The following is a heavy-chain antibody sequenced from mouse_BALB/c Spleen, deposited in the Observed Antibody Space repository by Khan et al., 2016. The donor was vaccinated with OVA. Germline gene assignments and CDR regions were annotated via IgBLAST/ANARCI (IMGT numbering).Heavy chain of an antibody. V-gene: IGHV1-20*02. CDR1: GYSFTGYF. D-gene: IGHD1-1*01. CDR2: INPHIGET. CDR3: ARKNGSDFDY. Sequence: VQLKQSGPELVKPGASVKISCKASGYSFTGYFMNWVIQSHGKSLEWIGRINPHIGETFYNQKFKGKAILTVDESSSTVHMELRSLASEDSAVYYCARKNGSDFDYWGQGTTLTVSS. J-gene: IGHJ2*01.